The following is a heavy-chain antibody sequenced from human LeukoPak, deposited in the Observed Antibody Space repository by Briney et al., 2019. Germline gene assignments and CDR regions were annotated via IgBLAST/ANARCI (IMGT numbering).Heavy chain of an antibody. Sequence: PSETLSLTCTVSGGSISSYYWSWIRQPPGKGLEWIGYIYYSGSTNYNPSPKSRVTISVDTSKNQFSLELNSVTAADTAVYYCARDPRGGTSRDNWFDPWGQGTLVTVSS. V-gene: IGHV4-59*01. J-gene: IGHJ5*02. D-gene: IGHD1-1*01. CDR3: ARDPRGGTSRDNWFDP. CDR1: GGSISSYY. CDR2: IYYSGST.